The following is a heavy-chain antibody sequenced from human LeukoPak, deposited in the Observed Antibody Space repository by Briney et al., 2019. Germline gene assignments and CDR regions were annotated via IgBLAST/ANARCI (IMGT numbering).Heavy chain of an antibody. CDR1: GDSVSSNSAA. J-gene: IGHJ5*02. CDR3: AGYSYGVRPS. CDR2: TYYRSKWYN. D-gene: IGHD5-18*01. V-gene: IGHV6-1*01. Sequence: SQTLPLTYVISGDSVSSNSAAWNWIRQSPSRGLEWLGRTYYRSKWYNDYAVSVKSRITINPDTSKNQFSLHLNSVTPEDTAVYYCAGYSYGVRPSWGQGTLVTVSS.